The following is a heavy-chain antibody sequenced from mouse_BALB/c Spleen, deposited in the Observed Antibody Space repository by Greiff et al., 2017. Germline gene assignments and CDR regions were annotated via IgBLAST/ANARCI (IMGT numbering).Heavy chain of an antibody. Sequence: EVKLVESGGGLVKPGGSLKLSCAASGFTFSSYAMSWVRQSPEKRLEWVAEISSGGSYTYYPDTVTGRFTISRDNAKNTLYLEMSSLRSEDTAMYYCARNWDGFYYAMDYWGQGTSVTVSS. J-gene: IGHJ4*01. CDR1: GFTFSSYA. V-gene: IGHV5-9-4*01. D-gene: IGHD4-1*01. CDR2: ISSGGSYT. CDR3: ARNWDGFYYAMDY.